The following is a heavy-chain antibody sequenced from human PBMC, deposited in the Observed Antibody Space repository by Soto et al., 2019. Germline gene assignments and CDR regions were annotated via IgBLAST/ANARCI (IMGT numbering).Heavy chain of an antibody. Sequence: SVKVSCKASGGTFSSYTISWVRQAPGQGLEWMGRIIPILGIANYAQKFQGRVTITADKSTSTAYMELSSLRSEDTAVYYCTIFGVVRSSYMDVWGKGATVTVSS. CDR3: TIFGVVRSSYMDV. CDR1: GGTFSSYT. D-gene: IGHD3-3*01. J-gene: IGHJ6*03. CDR2: IIPILGIA. V-gene: IGHV1-69*02.